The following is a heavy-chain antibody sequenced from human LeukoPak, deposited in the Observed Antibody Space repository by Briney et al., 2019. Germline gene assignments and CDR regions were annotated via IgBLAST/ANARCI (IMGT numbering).Heavy chain of an antibody. CDR3: ARDAHYGGNYYFDY. CDR1: GGPVSSGSYY. D-gene: IGHD4-23*01. J-gene: IGHJ4*02. V-gene: IGHV4-61*01. Sequence: SETLSLTCTVSGGPVSSGSYYWSWIRQPPGKGLEWIGYIYYSGSTNYNPSLKSRVTISVDTSKNQFSLKLSSVTAADTAVYYCARDAHYGGNYYFDYWGQGTLVTVSS. CDR2: IYYSGST.